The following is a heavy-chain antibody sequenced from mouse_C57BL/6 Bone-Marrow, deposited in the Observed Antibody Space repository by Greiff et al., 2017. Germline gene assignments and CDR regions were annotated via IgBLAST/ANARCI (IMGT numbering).Heavy chain of an antibody. V-gene: IGHV2-9-1*01. CDR3: ARKQLRPHYYAMDY. CDR1: GFSLTSYA. Sequence: QVQLMQSGPGLVAPSQSLSITCTVSGFSLTSYAISWVRQPPGKGLEWLGVIWTGGGTNYNSALKSRLSISKDNSKSQVFLKMNSLQTDDTARDYCARKQLRPHYYAMDYWGQGTSVTVSS. D-gene: IGHD3-2*02. CDR2: IWTGGGT. J-gene: IGHJ4*01.